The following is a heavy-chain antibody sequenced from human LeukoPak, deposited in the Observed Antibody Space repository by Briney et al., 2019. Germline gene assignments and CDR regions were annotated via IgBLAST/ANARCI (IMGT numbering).Heavy chain of an antibody. CDR3: AKRGVVIRVILVGFHKEAYYFDS. Sequence: GGSLRLSCAASGFTFSNYGMSWVRQAPGKGLEWVSVIRGSGGRTNYADSVKGRFTISRDNPKNTLYLQMNSLRAEDTAVYFCAKRGVVIRVILVGFHKEAYYFDSWGQGALVTVSS. V-gene: IGHV3-23*01. D-gene: IGHD3-22*01. CDR1: GFTFSNYG. J-gene: IGHJ4*02. CDR2: IRGSGGRT.